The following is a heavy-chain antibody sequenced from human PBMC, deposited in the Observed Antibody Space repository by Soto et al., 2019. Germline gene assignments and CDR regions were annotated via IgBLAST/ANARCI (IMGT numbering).Heavy chain of an antibody. D-gene: IGHD3-10*01. V-gene: IGHV3-21*01. CDR2: ISSSSSYI. CDR3: AREFQYYYGSGSYYPYYYYGMDV. CDR1: GLTFSSYS. J-gene: IGHJ6*02. Sequence: GGSLRLSCAASGLTFSSYSMNWVRQAPGKGLEWVSSISSSSSYIYYADSVKGRFTISRDNAKNSLYLQMNSLRAEDTAVYYCAREFQYYYGSGSYYPYYYYGMDVWGQGTTVTVSS.